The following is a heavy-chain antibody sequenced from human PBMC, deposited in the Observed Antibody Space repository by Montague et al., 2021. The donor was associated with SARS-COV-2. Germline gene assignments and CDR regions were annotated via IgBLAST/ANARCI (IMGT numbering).Heavy chain of an antibody. D-gene: IGHD3-10*01. CDR2: IYFLGNT. Sequence: SETLSLTCTVSGDFVSNDRYYWGWIRQSPGKGLEWIGTIYFLGNTYYXXXLESRVTISVDTSKNQLSLRLTSVTASDTAIYYCARSAMIRGVFTSWFDPWGQGTLVTVSS. CDR3: ARSAMIRGVFTSWFDP. J-gene: IGHJ5*02. CDR1: GDFVSNDRYY. V-gene: IGHV4-39*01.